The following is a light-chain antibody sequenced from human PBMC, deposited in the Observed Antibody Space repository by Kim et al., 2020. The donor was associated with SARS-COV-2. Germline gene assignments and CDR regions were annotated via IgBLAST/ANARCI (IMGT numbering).Light chain of an antibody. CDR1: QDINSY. J-gene: IGKJ4*01. CDR2: GAS. Sequence: ASTGDRVTISCRMSQDINSYLAWYQQKPGKAPELLIYGASTLQSGVPSRFSGSGSGTDFTLTISCLQSEDFATYYCQQYQSYPLTFGGGTKVDIK. V-gene: IGKV1D-8*01. CDR3: QQYQSYPLT.